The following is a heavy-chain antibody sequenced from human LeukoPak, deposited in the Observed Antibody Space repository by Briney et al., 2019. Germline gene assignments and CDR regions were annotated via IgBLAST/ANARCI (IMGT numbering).Heavy chain of an antibody. CDR1: GLTLSISF. CDR2: LYNDSFDSAT. CDR3: ARGMGGGLHYFHS. J-gene: IGHJ4*02. D-gene: IGHD3-16*01. V-gene: IGHV3-53*01. Sequence: PEGSLRLSCVVSGLTLSISFMSWVRHAPQEGLEWISNLYNDSFDSATNYEDSVKGRFTISRDNSQNTLYVQVNSLRDEDTAMYYCARGMGGGLHYFHSWGQGTTVTVSS.